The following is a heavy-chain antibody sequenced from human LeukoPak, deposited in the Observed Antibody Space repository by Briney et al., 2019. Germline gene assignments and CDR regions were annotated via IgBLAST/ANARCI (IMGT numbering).Heavy chain of an antibody. D-gene: IGHD6-19*01. CDR1: GFTFSSYG. Sequence: GGSLRLSCAASGFTFSSYGMHWVRQAPGKGLEWVAVISYDGSKKYYADSVKGHFTISRDNSKSTLYLQMNSLRAEDTAVYYCAKDRGVGSGWYYFHYWGQGTLVTVSS. V-gene: IGHV3-30*18. CDR2: ISYDGSKK. J-gene: IGHJ4*02. CDR3: AKDRGVGSGWYYFHY.